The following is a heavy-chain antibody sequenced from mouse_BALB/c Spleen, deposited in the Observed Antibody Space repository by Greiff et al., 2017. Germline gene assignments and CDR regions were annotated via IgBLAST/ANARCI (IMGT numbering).Heavy chain of an antibody. Sequence: EVQLQQSGPGLVKPSQSLSLTCSVTGYSITSGYYWNWIRQFPGNKLEWMGYISYDGSNNYNPSLKNRISITRDTSKNQFFLKLNSVTTEDTATYYCARTTTATEDAMDYWGQGTSVTVSS. CDR1: GYSITSGYY. D-gene: IGHD1-2*01. J-gene: IGHJ4*01. CDR2: ISYDGSN. V-gene: IGHV3-6*02. CDR3: ARTTTATEDAMDY.